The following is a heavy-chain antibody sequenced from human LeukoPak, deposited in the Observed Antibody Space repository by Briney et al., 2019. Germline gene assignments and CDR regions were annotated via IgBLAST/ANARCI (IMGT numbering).Heavy chain of an antibody. V-gene: IGHV3-9*01. CDR2: LSWNSGGI. CDR3: AKGGGGGYGYYFDY. Sequence: TGRSLRLSCAASRLPFDQYSLHWVPQAPGKGLEWVSRLSWNSGGIGYADSVKGRFTISRDNAKNSLYLQMNSLRAEDTALYYCAKGGGGGYGYYFDYWGQGTLVTVSS. CDR1: RLPFDQYS. J-gene: IGHJ4*02. D-gene: IGHD3-22*01.